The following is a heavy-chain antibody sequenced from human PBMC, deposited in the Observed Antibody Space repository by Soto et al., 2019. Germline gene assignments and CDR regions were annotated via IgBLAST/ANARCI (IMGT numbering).Heavy chain of an antibody. D-gene: IGHD3-22*01. Sequence: QVQLVESGGGVVQPERSLRLSCAASGFTFSKYAMHWVRHARGTGLEWVAVISNDGSNPYYADSVKGRFTISRDNSKNTLYLQMNSLREEDTAVYYCARTGYDRSGYFVEYYFDYWGQGTLVTVSS. CDR2: ISNDGSNP. CDR3: ARTGYDRSGYFVEYYFDY. J-gene: IGHJ4*02. V-gene: IGHV3-30-3*01. CDR1: GFTFSKYA.